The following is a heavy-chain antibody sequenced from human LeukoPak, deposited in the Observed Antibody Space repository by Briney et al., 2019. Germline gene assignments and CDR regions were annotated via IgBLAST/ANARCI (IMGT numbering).Heavy chain of an antibody. CDR1: GFTFSNAW. CDR3: TTAQVWLERGNYYYMDV. J-gene: IGHJ6*03. D-gene: IGHD6-19*01. CDR2: IKSKTDGGTT. V-gene: IGHV3-15*01. Sequence: GGSLRLSCAASGFTFSNAWMSWVRQAPGKGLEWVGRIKSKTDGGTTDYAAPVKGRFTISRDDSKNTLYLQMNSLKTEDTAVYYCTTAQVWLERGNYYYMDVWGKGTTVTVSS.